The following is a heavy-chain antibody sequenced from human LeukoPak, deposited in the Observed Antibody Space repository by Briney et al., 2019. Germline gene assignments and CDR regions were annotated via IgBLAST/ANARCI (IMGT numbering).Heavy chain of an antibody. CDR2: ISGGGGIT. V-gene: IGHV3-23*01. J-gene: IGHJ4*02. D-gene: IGHD6-19*01. Sequence: GGSLSLSCAASGFTFDSYAMTWVRQAPGKGLEWVSSISGGGGITNYADSVKGRFTISRDNSKYTLFLQMNSLRAEDTAVYYCARRYSSGWDWGQGTLVTVSS. CDR3: ARRYSSGWD. CDR1: GFTFDSYA.